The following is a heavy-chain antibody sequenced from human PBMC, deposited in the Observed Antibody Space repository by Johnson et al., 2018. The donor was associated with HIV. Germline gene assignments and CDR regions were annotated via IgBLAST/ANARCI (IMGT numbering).Heavy chain of an antibody. CDR3: ARVRVGAFDS. J-gene: IGHJ3*02. D-gene: IGHD1-26*01. CDR1: GFTVSTNY. Sequence: VQLVESGGGLVHPGGSLRLSCAASGFTVSTNYMSWVRQAPGTGLEWVSLIYTGGSTFYADSVKGRFTISRDNSKNALYLQMNSLRAEDTAVYYCARVRVGAFDSWGQGTMVTVSS. V-gene: IGHV3-66*02. CDR2: IYTGGST.